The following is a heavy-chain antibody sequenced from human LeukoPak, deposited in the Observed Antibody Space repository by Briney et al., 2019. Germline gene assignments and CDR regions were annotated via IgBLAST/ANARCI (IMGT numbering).Heavy chain of an antibody. Sequence: ASVKVSCKASGYTFTGYYIHWVRQAPGQGLEWMGWINPNSGGTNYAQKFQGRVTMTRDTSISTAYMELSRLRSDDTAVYYCARDKSIAARVGWFDPWGQGTLVTVSS. J-gene: IGHJ5*02. CDR3: ARDKSIAARVGWFDP. CDR2: INPNSGGT. D-gene: IGHD6-6*01. CDR1: GYTFTGYY. V-gene: IGHV1-2*02.